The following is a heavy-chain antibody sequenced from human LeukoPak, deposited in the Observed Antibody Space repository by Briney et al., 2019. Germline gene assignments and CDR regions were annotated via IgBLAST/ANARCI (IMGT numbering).Heavy chain of an antibody. D-gene: IGHD4-17*01. J-gene: IGHJ6*02. CDR3: ARDTPTVTTTRYYGMDV. CDR1: GYSFISYG. Sequence: GASVKASCKASGYSFISYGFTWVRQAPGQGLEWMGWISGYNGNTKYAQKLQGRVTMTTDTSTSTAYMELRSLRSDDTALYYCARDTPTVTTTRYYGMDVWGQGTTVTVSS. V-gene: IGHV1-18*01. CDR2: ISGYNGNT.